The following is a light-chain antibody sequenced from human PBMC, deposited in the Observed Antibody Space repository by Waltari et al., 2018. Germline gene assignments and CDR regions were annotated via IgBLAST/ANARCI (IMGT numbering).Light chain of an antibody. CDR2: DVS. V-gene: IGLV2-14*03. J-gene: IGLJ1*01. CDR3: CSYAASDSSV. CDR1: SSDVGGYHF. Sequence: SALTQPASVSESPGRSITISCTGTSSDVGGYHFVSWYQQHPGKAPKLMIYDVSKRPSGVSDRFSGSKSGNTASLTISGLQAEDEADYYCCSYAASDSSVFGTGTKLTVL.